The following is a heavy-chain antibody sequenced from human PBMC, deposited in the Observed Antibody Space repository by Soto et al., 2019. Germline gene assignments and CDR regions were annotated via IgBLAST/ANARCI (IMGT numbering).Heavy chain of an antibody. CDR1: GGSISSYY. CDR3: ARFVARGLDPLRPGGDLDL. Sequence: QVQLQESGPGLVKPSETLSLTCSVSGGSISSYYWSWIRQPPGKGLECMGYVYYTGITKDNPSLERRVTISLDTSTNQFSLKLNSVTAADTAVYYCARFVARGLDPLRPGGDLDLWSQGTKVAVSS. CDR2: VYYTGIT. J-gene: IGHJ3*01. D-gene: IGHD2-21*01. V-gene: IGHV4-59*01.